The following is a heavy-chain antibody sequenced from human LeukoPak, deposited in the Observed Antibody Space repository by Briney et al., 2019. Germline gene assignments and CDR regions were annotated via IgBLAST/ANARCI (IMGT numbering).Heavy chain of an antibody. CDR1: GGSISSYY. Sequence: SETLSLTCTVSGGSISSYYWSWIRQPAGQGLEWIGRIYTSGSTNYNPSLKSRVTMSVDTSKNQFSLKLSSVTAADTAVYYCARDPAGEYCSGGSCYSEYYYYGMDVWGQGTTVTVSS. V-gene: IGHV4-4*07. D-gene: IGHD2-15*01. CDR2: IYTSGST. J-gene: IGHJ6*02. CDR3: ARDPAGEYCSGGSCYSEYYYYGMDV.